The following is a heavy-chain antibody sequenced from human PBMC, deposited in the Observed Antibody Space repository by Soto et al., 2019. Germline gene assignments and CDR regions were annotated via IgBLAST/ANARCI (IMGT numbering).Heavy chain of an antibody. CDR3: ARGVTTVTQVDYYGMDV. Sequence: QVQLVQSGAEVKKPGASVKVPCKASGYTFTSYGISWVRQAPGQGLEWMGWISAYNGNTNYAQKLQGRVTMTTDTSTSTAYMELRSLRSDDTAVYYCARGVTTVTQVDYYGMDVWGQGTTVTVSS. D-gene: IGHD4-17*01. CDR2: ISAYNGNT. V-gene: IGHV1-18*01. J-gene: IGHJ6*02. CDR1: GYTFTSYG.